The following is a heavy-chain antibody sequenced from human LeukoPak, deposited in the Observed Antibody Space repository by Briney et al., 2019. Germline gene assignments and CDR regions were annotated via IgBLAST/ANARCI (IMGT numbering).Heavy chain of an antibody. V-gene: IGHV3-23*01. CDR1: GFTLGSYA. CDR3: ARDRDIVVVPAATDYYFDY. CDR2: ISGSGDST. J-gene: IGHJ4*02. D-gene: IGHD2-2*01. Sequence: GGSLRLSCAASGFTLGSYAMSWVRQAPGTGLEWVSAISGSGDSTYYADSVKGRFTISRDNSKNTLYLQMNSLRAEDTAIYYCARDRDIVVVPAATDYYFDYWGQGTLVTVSS.